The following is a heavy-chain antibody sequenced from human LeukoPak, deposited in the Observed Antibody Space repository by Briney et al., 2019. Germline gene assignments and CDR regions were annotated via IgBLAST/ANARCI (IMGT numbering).Heavy chain of an antibody. Sequence: ASVKVSCKASGYTFTGYYMHWVRQAPGQGLEWMGWINPNSGGTNYAQKFQGRVTMTRNTSISTAYMELSSLRSEDTAVYYCARGYSSSWYELHYWGQGTLVTVSS. CDR3: ARGYSSSWYELHY. CDR1: GYTFTGYY. D-gene: IGHD6-13*01. CDR2: INPNSGGT. V-gene: IGHV1-2*02. J-gene: IGHJ4*02.